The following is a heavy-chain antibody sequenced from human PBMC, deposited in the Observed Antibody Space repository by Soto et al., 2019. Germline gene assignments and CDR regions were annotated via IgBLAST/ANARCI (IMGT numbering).Heavy chain of an antibody. V-gene: IGHV6-1*01. CDR3: ARTAVAGTGDAFDI. CDR1: GDSVSSNSAA. J-gene: IGHJ3*02. D-gene: IGHD6-19*01. CDR2: AYYRSKWYN. Sequence: QTLSLTCVISGDSVSSNSAAWNWIRQSPSRGLEWLGRAYYRSKWYNDYAVSVKSRITINPDTSKNQFSLQLNSVTPEDTAVYYCARTAVAGTGDAFDIWGQGTMVTVSS.